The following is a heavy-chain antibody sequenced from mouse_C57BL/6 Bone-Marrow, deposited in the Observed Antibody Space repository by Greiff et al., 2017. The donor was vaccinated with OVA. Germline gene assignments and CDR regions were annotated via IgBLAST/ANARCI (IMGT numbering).Heavy chain of an antibody. CDR1: GYTFTSYW. D-gene: IGHD3-2*02. Sequence: VQLQQPGAELVKPGASVKLSCKASGYTFTSYWMHWVKQRPGQGLEWIGMIHPNSGSTNYNEKFKSKATLTVDKSSSTAYMQLSRLTSEDSAVEYCATRQRRRRWAMDYWGQGTSVTVSS. CDR2: IHPNSGST. J-gene: IGHJ4*01. V-gene: IGHV1-64*01. CDR3: ATRQRRRRWAMDY.